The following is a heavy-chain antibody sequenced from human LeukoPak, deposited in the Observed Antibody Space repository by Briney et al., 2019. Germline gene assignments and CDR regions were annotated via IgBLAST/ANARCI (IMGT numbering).Heavy chain of an antibody. CDR2: IYSGGST. CDR1: GFTFSSYS. J-gene: IGHJ4*02. CDR3: AKDRNYYDSSGYYCYFDY. D-gene: IGHD3-22*01. Sequence: GGSLRLSCAASGFTFSSYSMNWVRQAPGKGLEWVSVIYSGGSTYYADSVKGRFTISRDNSKNTLYLQMNSLRAEDTAVYYCAKDRNYYDSSGYYCYFDYWGQGTLVTVSS. V-gene: IGHV3-23*03.